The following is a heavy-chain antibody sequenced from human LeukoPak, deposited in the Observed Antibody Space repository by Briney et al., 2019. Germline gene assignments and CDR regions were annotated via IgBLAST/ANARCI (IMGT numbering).Heavy chain of an antibody. Sequence: ASVKVSCKASGYTFTSYYMHWVRQAPGQGLEWMGIINPSGGSTSYAQKFQGRVTMTRDTSTSTVYMELSSLRSEDTAVYYCARDSDLYYYDSSSYYSYWGQGTLVTVSS. D-gene: IGHD3-22*01. V-gene: IGHV1-46*01. CDR2: INPSGGST. J-gene: IGHJ4*02. CDR3: ARDSDLYYYDSSSYYSY. CDR1: GYTFTSYY.